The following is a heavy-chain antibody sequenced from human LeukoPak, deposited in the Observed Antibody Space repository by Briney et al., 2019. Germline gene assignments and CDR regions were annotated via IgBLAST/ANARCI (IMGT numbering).Heavy chain of an antibody. CDR3: ARAGVVVPAANDY. Sequence: SETLSLTCTVSGGSISSYYWSWIRQPPGKGLEWIGYIYYSGSTNYNPSLKSRVTISVDTSKNQFSLKLSSVTAADTAVYYCARAGVVVPAANDYWGQETLVTVSS. CDR2: IYYSGST. V-gene: IGHV4-59*12. CDR1: GGSISSYY. D-gene: IGHD2-2*01. J-gene: IGHJ4*02.